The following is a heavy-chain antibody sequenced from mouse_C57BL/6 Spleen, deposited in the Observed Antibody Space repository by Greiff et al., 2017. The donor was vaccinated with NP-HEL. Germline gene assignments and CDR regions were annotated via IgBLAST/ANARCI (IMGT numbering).Heavy chain of an antibody. D-gene: IGHD2-12*01. CDR1: GYTFTDYY. J-gene: IGHJ2*01. V-gene: IGHV1-26*01. CDR2: INPNNGGT. Sequence: VQLQQSGPELVKPGASVKISCKASGYTFTDYYMNWVKQSHGKSLEWIGDINPNNGGTSYNQKFKGKATLTVDKSSSTAYMELRSLTSEDSAVYYCARRELQYYFDYWGQGTTLTVSS. CDR3: ARRELQYYFDY.